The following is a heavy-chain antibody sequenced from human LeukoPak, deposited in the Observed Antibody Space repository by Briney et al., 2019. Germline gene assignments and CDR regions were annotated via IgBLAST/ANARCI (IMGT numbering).Heavy chain of an antibody. Sequence: GGSLRLSCAASGFAFRSYGMTWVRQAPGKGLEWVSAISDDASKTYYADSVRGRFAISRDNSKNTLYLQMNSLRSEDTAVYYCAGIAAAGTGSHFEHWGQGTLVTVSS. CDR2: ISDDASKT. CDR1: GFAFRSYG. V-gene: IGHV3-23*01. J-gene: IGHJ4*02. D-gene: IGHD6-13*01. CDR3: AGIAAAGTGSHFEH.